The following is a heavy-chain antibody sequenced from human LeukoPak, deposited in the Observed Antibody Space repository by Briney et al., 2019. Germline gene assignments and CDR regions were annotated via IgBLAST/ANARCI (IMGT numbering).Heavy chain of an antibody. J-gene: IGHJ6*02. Sequence: ASVKVSCKASGYTFTGHYMHWVRQAPGQGLEWMGWINPNSGGTNYAQKFQGWATMTRDTSISTAYMELSRLRSDDTAVYYCARGRSLYSGKRPNYYGMDVWGQGTTVTVSS. CDR3: ARGRSLYSGKRPNYYGMDV. CDR2: INPNSGGT. V-gene: IGHV1-2*04. D-gene: IGHD5-12*01. CDR1: GYTFTGHY.